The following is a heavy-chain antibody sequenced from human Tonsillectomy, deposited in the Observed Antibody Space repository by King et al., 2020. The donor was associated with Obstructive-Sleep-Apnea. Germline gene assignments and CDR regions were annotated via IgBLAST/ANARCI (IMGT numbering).Heavy chain of an antibody. Sequence: VQLVESGGGLVQPGGSLRLSCAASGFTFSSYAMSWVRQAPGKGLEWVSGISGSGSSTYYADSVKGRFTISRDNSKNTLYLQMNSRRAEDTAVYYCAKGRYDILTGKDYWGQGTLVTVSS. V-gene: IGHV3-23*04. J-gene: IGHJ4*02. CDR3: AKGRYDILTGKDY. CDR1: GFTFSSYA. CDR2: ISGSGSST. D-gene: IGHD3-9*01.